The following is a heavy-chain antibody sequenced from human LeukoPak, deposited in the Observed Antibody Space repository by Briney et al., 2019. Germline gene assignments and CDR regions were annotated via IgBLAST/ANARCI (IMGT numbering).Heavy chain of an antibody. V-gene: IGHV3-15*01. CDR2: MKSKRDGGAT. D-gene: IGHD3-9*01. J-gene: IGHJ3*02. Sequence: GGSLRLSCDASGFTFTNAWMNWVRQAPGKGPEWVGRMKSKRDGGATEDAAPGKGRFTIARDDSKNTVYLQMNSLKTEHTAVYYCTTALTFDIFTGLYQPIAAFDIWGQGTLVTVSS. CDR3: TTALTFDIFTGLYQPIAAFDI. CDR1: GFTFTNAW.